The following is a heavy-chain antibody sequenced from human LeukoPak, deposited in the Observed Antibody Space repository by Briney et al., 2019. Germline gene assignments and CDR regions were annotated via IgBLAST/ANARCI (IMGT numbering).Heavy chain of an antibody. Sequence: GGSLRLSCAASGFSFNSYAMTWGREATGKGLEWVSAIGGSGGSTDYADSVKGRFTISRDNSKNTLYVQMNSLRAEDTAVYYCAKGAWLDYWGQGTLVTVSS. CDR2: IGGSGGST. CDR3: AKGAWLDY. J-gene: IGHJ1*01. CDR1: GFSFNSYA. D-gene: IGHD3-10*01. V-gene: IGHV3-23*01.